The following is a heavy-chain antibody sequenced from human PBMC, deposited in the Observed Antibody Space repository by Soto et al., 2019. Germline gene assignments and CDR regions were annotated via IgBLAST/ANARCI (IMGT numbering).Heavy chain of an antibody. V-gene: IGHV1-18*01. CDR3: ARAVDTAMINYWFDP. J-gene: IGHJ5*02. D-gene: IGHD5-18*01. CDR1: GYTFTSFG. CDR2: ISAYNGNT. Sequence: GASVKVSCKASGYTFTSFGVSWVRQAPGQGLEWMGWISAYNGNTNYAQKFQGRVTITADESTSTAYMELRSLRSEDTAVYYCARAVDTAMINYWFDPWGQGTLVTVSS.